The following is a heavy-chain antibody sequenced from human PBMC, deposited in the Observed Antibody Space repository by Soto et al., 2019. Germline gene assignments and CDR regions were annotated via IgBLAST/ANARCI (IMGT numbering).Heavy chain of an antibody. Sequence: QVQLVESGGGVVQPGRSLRLSCAASGFTFSSYGMHWVRQAPGKGLEWIGEINHSGSTNYNPSLKSRVTISVDTSKNQFSLKLSSVTAADTAVYYCARGSIAVEWGQGTLVTVSS. CDR2: INHSGST. V-gene: IGHV4-34*01. CDR3: ARGSIAVE. D-gene: IGHD6-19*01. CDR1: GFTFSSYG. J-gene: IGHJ1*01.